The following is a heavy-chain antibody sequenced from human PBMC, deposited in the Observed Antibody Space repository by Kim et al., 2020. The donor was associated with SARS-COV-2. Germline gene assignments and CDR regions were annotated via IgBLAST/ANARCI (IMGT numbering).Heavy chain of an antibody. D-gene: IGHD3-3*01. Sequence: SVKVSCKASGGTFSSYAISWVRQAPGQGLEWMGGIIPIFGTANYAQKFQGRVTITADESTSTAYMELSSLRSEDTAVYYCARSTYYDFWSGPYYYYYMDVWGKGTTVTVSS. V-gene: IGHV1-69*13. CDR3: ARSTYYDFWSGPYYYYYMDV. CDR2: IIPIFGTA. J-gene: IGHJ6*03. CDR1: GGTFSSYA.